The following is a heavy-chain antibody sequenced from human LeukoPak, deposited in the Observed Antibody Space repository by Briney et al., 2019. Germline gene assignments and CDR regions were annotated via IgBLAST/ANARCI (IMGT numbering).Heavy chain of an antibody. J-gene: IGHJ4*02. D-gene: IGHD3-22*01. CDR1: GFTFSNYY. Sequence: PGASLKLSCKASGFTFSNYYISWMRQAPGQGLEWVSYIIRSGTTTNYAQNLKGRFTITRDKATNSLYLQMNSLRAEDTAVYYCARGSTNDYDSSGYYPAWGQGTLVTVSS. V-gene: IGHV3-11*04. CDR2: IIRSGTTT. CDR3: ARGSTNDYDSSGYYPA.